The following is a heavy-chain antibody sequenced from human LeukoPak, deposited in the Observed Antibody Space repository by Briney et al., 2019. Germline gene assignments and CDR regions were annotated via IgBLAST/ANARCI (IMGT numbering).Heavy chain of an antibody. V-gene: IGHV1-69*04. D-gene: IGHD5-12*01. CDR1: GGTFSSYA. J-gene: IGHJ6*02. CDR2: IIPIFGIA. Sequence: ASVKASCKASGGTFSSYAISWVRQAPGQGLEWMGRIIPIFGIANYAQKFQGRVTITADKSTSTAYMELSSLRSEDTAVYYCARERVDIVATMFYGMDVWGQGTTVTVSS. CDR3: ARERVDIVATMFYGMDV.